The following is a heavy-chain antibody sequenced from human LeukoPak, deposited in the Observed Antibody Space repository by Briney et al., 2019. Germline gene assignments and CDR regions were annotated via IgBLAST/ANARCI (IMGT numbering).Heavy chain of an antibody. D-gene: IGHD6-19*01. CDR2: ISSSSSYI. CDR1: GFTFSSYS. J-gene: IGHJ4*02. Sequence: GGSLRLFCAASGFTFSSYSMNWVRQAPGKGLEWVSSISSSSSYIYYADSVKGRFTISRDNAKNSLYLQMNSLRAEDTAVYYCARVLAVAGSLRVLPGNYWGRGTLVTVSS. CDR3: ARVLAVAGSLRVLPGNY. V-gene: IGHV3-21*01.